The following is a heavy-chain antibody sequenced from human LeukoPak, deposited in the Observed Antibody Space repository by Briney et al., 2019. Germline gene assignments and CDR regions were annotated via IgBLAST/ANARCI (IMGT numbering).Heavy chain of an antibody. CDR2: VSLSGLT. J-gene: IGHJ4*02. Sequence: SETLSLTCGVSCGSITITNWWSWVRQPPGQGLEWIGEVSLSGLTNYNPSLSSRVIMALDTSKNHLSLHLTSVAAADTAVYYCSRENGAFSPFGYWGQGYLVTVLS. CDR1: CGSITITNW. CDR3: SRENGAFSPFGY. V-gene: IGHV4-4*02. D-gene: IGHD2-8*01.